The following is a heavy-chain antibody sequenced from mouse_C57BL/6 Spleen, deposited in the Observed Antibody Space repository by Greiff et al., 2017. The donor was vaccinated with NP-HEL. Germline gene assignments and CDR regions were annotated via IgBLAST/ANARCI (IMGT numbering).Heavy chain of an antibody. D-gene: IGHD1-1*01. CDR1: GYAFTNYL. V-gene: IGHV1-54*01. J-gene: IGHJ3*01. CDR2: INPGSGGT. Sequence: QVQLQQSGAELVRPGTSVKVSCKASGYAFTNYLIEWVKQRPGQGLEWIGVINPGSGGTNYNEKFKGKATLTADKSSSTAYMQLSSLTSEDSAVYFCARGGYGSSPFAYWGQGTLVTVSA. CDR3: ARGGYGSSPFAY.